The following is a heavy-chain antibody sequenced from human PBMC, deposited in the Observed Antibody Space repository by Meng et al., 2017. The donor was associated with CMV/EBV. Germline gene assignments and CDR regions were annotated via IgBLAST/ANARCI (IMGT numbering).Heavy chain of an antibody. V-gene: IGHV3-15*07. CDR1: FNVRNAW. Sequence: FNVRNAWRNWVRLAPGKGLEWVGRSKRNADGATTDYAVAVEGRFTISRDDSRDTLYLQMNSLKTEDTAVYFCTTGVCGTGTCYGHDGYWGQGTLVTVSS. J-gene: IGHJ4*02. D-gene: IGHD2-2*01. CDR2: SKRNADGATT. CDR3: TTGVCGTGTCYGHDGY.